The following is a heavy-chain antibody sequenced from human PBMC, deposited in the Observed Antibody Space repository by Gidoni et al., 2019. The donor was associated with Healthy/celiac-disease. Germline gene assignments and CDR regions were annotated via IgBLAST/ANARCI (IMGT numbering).Heavy chain of an antibody. D-gene: IGHD4-4*01. CDR3: ASYVYSKGTDAFDI. V-gene: IGHV4-61*02. CDR2: IYTSGST. CDR1: GGSISSGSYY. Sequence: QVQLQESAPGLVKPSQTPSLTCTVSGGSISSGSYYWSWSRQPAGKGLEWNERIYTSGSTNYNPSLKSRVTIPVDTSKNQFSLKLSSVTAADTAVYYCASYVYSKGTDAFDIWGQGTMVTVSS. J-gene: IGHJ3*02.